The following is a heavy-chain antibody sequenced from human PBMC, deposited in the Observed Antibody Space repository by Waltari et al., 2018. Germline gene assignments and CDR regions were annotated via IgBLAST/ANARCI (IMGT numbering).Heavy chain of an antibody. J-gene: IGHJ6*03. D-gene: IGHD1-26*01. V-gene: IGHV3-30*02. Sequence: QVQLVESGGGVVQPGGSLRLSCAASGFTFSSYGMHWVRQAPGKGREWVAFIRYDGSNKYYADSVKGRFTISRDNSKNTLYLQMNSLRAEDTAVYYCAKGEDYYYYYMAVWGKGTTVTISS. CDR1: GFTFSSYG. CDR3: AKGEDYYYYYMAV. CDR2: IRYDGSNK.